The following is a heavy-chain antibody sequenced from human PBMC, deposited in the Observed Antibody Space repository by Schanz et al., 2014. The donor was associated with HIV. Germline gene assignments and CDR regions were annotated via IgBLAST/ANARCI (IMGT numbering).Heavy chain of an antibody. CDR1: GFSFDTFG. CDR2: ISYDGRNK. CDR3: AKDRNYYDDKYLGKGNYYYYYGMDV. Sequence: VQLLESGGGLVQPGRSLRLSCAGSGFSFDTFGIHWVRQAPGKGLEWVSVISYDGRNKLYADSVRGRLTISRDNSKNTLYLQVKSLRAEDTAVYFCAKDRNYYDDKYLGKGNYYYYYGMDVWGQGTTVTVSS. V-gene: IGHV3-30*18. D-gene: IGHD3-22*01. J-gene: IGHJ6*02.